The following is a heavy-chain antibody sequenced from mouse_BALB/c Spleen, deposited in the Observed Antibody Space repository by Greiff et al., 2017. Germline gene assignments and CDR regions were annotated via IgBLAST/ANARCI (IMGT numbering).Heavy chain of an antibody. J-gene: IGHJ3*01. CDR1: GFTFSSYT. CDR2: ISNGGGST. Sequence: EVQVVESGGGLVQPGGSLKLSCAASGFTFSSYTMSWVRQTPEKRLEWVAYISNGGGSTYYPDTVKGRFTISRDNAKNTLYLQMSSLKSEDTAMYYCARRGGSTMITRGLAYWGQGTLVTVSA. V-gene: IGHV5-12-2*01. D-gene: IGHD2-4*01. CDR3: ARRGGSTMITRGLAY.